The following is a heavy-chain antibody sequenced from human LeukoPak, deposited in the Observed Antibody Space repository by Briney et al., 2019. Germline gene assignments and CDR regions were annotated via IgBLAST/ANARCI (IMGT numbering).Heavy chain of an antibody. CDR3: ARGARAGYNLEPFDY. V-gene: IGHV4-59*08. CDR2: IYYSGST. D-gene: IGHD5-24*01. J-gene: IGHJ4*02. Sequence: PSETLSLTCTVSGGSMSSYYWSWIRQPPGKRLEWIGYIYYSGSTKYNPPLKGRVTISVDTSKNQFSLKLSSVTAADTAVYYCARGARAGYNLEPFDYWGQGALVTISS. CDR1: GGSMSSYY.